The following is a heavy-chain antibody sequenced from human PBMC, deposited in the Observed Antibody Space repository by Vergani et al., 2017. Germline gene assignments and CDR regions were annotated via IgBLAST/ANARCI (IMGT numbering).Heavy chain of an antibody. Sequence: EVQLVESGGGLVQPGGSLRLSCAASGFTFSSYWMSWVRQAPGKGLEWVANIKQDGSEKYYVDSVKGRFTISRDNAKNSLYLQMNSLRAEDTAVYYCARDRGRIVVVPAARNAPYYYGMDVWGQGTTVTVSS. CDR2: IKQDGSEK. D-gene: IGHD2-2*01. V-gene: IGHV3-7*01. J-gene: IGHJ6*02. CDR1: GFTFSSYW. CDR3: ARDRGRIVVVPAARNAPYYYGMDV.